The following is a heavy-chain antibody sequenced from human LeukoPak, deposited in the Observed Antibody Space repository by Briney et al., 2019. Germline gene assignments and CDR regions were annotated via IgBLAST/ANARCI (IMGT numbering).Heavy chain of an antibody. D-gene: IGHD3-16*01. Sequence: GGSLRLSCAASGFTFSHYAMHWVRQAPGKGLEWVAVISSDGNNKYYADSVKGRFTISRDNSKNTLYLQMSSLRAEDTAVYYCARDRVLHYFDYWGQGTLVTVSS. CDR3: ARDRVLHYFDY. CDR1: GFTFSHYA. CDR2: ISSDGNNK. J-gene: IGHJ4*02. V-gene: IGHV3-30-3*01.